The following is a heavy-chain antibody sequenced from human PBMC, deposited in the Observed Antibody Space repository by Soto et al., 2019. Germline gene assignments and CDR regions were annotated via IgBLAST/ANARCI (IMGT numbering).Heavy chain of an antibody. V-gene: IGHV5-10-1*01. CDR2: IDPSDSRT. J-gene: IGHJ4*02. CDR1: GYMFPIYH. CDR3: ARHDSKGDFDL. Sequence: GESLKISCEASGYMFPIYHISWVRQMPGKGLEWVGKIDPSDSRTMYRPSSRARITISVDKSINTAYLEWGRLKASDTAMYYCARHDSKGDFDLWGQGTPVTVS. D-gene: IGHD2-21*02.